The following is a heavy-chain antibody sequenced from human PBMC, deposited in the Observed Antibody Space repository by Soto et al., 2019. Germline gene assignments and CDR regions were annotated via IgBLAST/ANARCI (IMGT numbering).Heavy chain of an antibody. CDR3: ARTGGYDSSGYCTYFDY. V-gene: IGHV4-39*01. CDR1: GGSISSSSYY. CDR2: IYYSGST. D-gene: IGHD3-22*01. Sequence: LSLTCTVSGGSISSSSYYWGWIRQPPGKGLEWIGSIYYSGSTYYNPSLKSRVTISVDTSKNQFSLKLSSVTAADTAVYYCARTGGYDSSGYCTYFDYWGQGTLVTVSS. J-gene: IGHJ4*02.